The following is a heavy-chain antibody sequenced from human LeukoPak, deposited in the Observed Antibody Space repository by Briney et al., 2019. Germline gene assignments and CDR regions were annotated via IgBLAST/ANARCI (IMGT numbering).Heavy chain of an antibody. V-gene: IGHV4-34*01. CDR3: ARVLLYDILTGYYRRWFDP. CDR1: GGSFSGYY. J-gene: IGHJ5*02. Sequence: PSETLSLTCAVYGGSFSGYYWSWIRQPPGKGLEWIGEINHSGSTNYNPSLKSRVTISVDTSKNQFSLKLSSVTAADTAVYHCARVLLYDILTGYYRRWFDPWGQGTLVTVSS. CDR2: INHSGST. D-gene: IGHD3-9*01.